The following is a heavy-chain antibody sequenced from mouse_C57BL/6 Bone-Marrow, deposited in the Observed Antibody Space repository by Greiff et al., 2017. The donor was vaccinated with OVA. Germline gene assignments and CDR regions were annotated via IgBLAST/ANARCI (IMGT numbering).Heavy chain of an antibody. J-gene: IGHJ3*01. CDR2: INPNYGTT. CDR1: GYSFTDYN. Sequence: VHVKQSGPELVKPGASVKISCKASGYSFTDYNMNWVKQSNGKSLEWIGVINPNYGTTSYNQKFKGKATLTVDQSSSTAYMQLNSLTSEDSAVYYCAMRNWDVPWFAYWGQGTLVTVSA. CDR3: AMRNWDVPWFAY. V-gene: IGHV1-39*01. D-gene: IGHD4-1*01.